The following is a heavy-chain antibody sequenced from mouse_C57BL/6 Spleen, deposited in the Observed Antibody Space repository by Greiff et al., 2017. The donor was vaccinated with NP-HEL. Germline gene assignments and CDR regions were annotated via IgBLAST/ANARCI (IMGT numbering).Heavy chain of an antibody. J-gene: IGHJ3*01. Sequence: EVQLQQSGPELVKPGASVKISCKASGHSFTDYNMNWVKQSNGKSLEWIGVINPNYGTTSYNQKFKGKATLTVDQSSSTAYMQLNSLTSEDSAVYYCAIGAIYDGSRGAYWGQGTLVTVSA. CDR1: GHSFTDYN. V-gene: IGHV1-39*01. CDR3: AIGAIYDGSRGAY. CDR2: INPNYGTT. D-gene: IGHD2-3*01.